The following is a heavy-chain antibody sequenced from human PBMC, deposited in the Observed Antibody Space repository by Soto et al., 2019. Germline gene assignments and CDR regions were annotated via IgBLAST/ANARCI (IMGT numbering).Heavy chain of an antibody. D-gene: IGHD5-18*01. CDR2: IYYSGRT. Sequence: QLQLQESGPGLVKPSETLSLTCTVSGGSISSSSYYWGWIRQPPGKGLEWIGSIYYSGRTYYNPTLKIRVTITVDMSKKLFSLKLSSMTAADTAVYYCSRRLKMQLNHDYWGQGTLVTVSS. CDR1: GGSISSSSYY. V-gene: IGHV4-39*01. CDR3: SRRLKMQLNHDY. J-gene: IGHJ4*02.